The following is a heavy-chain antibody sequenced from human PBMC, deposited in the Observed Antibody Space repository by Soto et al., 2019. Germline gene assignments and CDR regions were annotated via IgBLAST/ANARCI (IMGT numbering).Heavy chain of an antibody. CDR3: ARDCRGWTTVVTPYYYYGMDV. Sequence: GGSLRLSCAASGVTFSSYSMNWVRQAPGKGLEWVSSISSSSSYIYYADSVKGRFTISRDNAKNSLYLQMNILRAEDTAVYYCARDCRGWTTVVTPYYYYGMDVWGQGRTVTVSS. CDR2: ISSSSSYI. J-gene: IGHJ6*02. CDR1: GVTFSSYS. D-gene: IGHD4-17*01. V-gene: IGHV3-21*01.